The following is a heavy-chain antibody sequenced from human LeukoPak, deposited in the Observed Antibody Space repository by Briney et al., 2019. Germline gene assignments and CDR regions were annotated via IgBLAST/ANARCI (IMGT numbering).Heavy chain of an antibody. V-gene: IGHV3-30-3*01. CDR2: ISYDGSNK. CDR3: ASEVWGIVGATTYFDY. J-gene: IGHJ4*02. CDR1: GFTLRSYA. D-gene: IGHD1-26*01. Sequence: GSSLRLSCAASGFTLRSYAMHWVRQAAGKELEWVAGISYDGSNKYYADSVKGRFTISRDNSKNTLYLQMNSLRAEDTAVYYCASEVWGIVGATTYFDYWGQGTLVTVSS.